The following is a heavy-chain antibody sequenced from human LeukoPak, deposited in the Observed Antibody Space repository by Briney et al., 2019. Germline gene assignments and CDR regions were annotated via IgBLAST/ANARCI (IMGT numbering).Heavy chain of an antibody. CDR2: ISGSGGST. V-gene: IGHV3-23*01. CDR3: ARHPGDFTGIVNYYYMDV. Sequence: SGGSLRLSCAASGFTFSDHFMDWVRQAPGKGLEWVSAISGSGGSTYYADSVKGRFTISRDNSKNTLYLQMNSLRPEDTAVYYCARHPGDFTGIVNYYYMDVWGKGTTVTVSS. D-gene: IGHD1-26*01. J-gene: IGHJ6*03. CDR1: GFTFSDHF.